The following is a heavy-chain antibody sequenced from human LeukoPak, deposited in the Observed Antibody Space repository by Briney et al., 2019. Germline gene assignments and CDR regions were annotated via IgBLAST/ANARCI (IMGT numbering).Heavy chain of an antibody. D-gene: IGHD5-12*01. V-gene: IGHV4-39*07. J-gene: IGHJ5*02. CDR1: GGSISSSSYY. CDR2: IYYSGST. CDR3: ARHVDLYWFDP. Sequence: PSETLSLTCTVSGGSISSSSYYWGWIPQPPGKGLEWIGSIYYSGSTYYNPPLKSRVTISVDTSKNQFSLKLSSVTAADTAVYYCARHVDLYWFDPWGQGTLVTVSS.